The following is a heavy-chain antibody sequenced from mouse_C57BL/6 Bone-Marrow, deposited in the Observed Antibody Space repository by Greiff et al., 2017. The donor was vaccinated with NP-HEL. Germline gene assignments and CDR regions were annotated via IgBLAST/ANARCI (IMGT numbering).Heavy chain of an antibody. CDR3: TRRQGYYDYDDGNWYFDV. CDR2: IYPGNSDT. J-gene: IGHJ1*03. V-gene: IGHV1-5*01. CDR1: GYTFTSYW. D-gene: IGHD2-4*01. Sequence: VQLQQSGTVLARPGASVKMSCKTSGYTFTSYWMHWVKQRPGQGLEWIGAIYPGNSDTSYNQKFKGKAKLTAVTSASTAYRELSSLTNEDSAVYYWTRRQGYYDYDDGNWYFDVWGTGTTVTVSS.